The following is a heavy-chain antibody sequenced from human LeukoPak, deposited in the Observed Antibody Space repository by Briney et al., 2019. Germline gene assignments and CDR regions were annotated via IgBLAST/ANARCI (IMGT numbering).Heavy chain of an antibody. J-gene: IGHJ6*02. Sequence: GGSLRLSCAASGFTFSSYWMSWVRQAPGKGLEWVANIKQDGSEKYYVDSVKGRFTISRDNAKNSLYLQMNSLRAEDTAVYYCARALGRGGYYYGMDVWGQGTTVTVSS. CDR3: ARALGRGGYYYGMDV. V-gene: IGHV3-7*01. CDR2: IKQDGSEK. CDR1: GFTFSSYW. D-gene: IGHD3-16*01.